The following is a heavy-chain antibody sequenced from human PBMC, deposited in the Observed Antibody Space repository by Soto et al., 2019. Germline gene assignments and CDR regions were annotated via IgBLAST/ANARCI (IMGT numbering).Heavy chain of an antibody. CDR3: ASGSSAYYYYMDV. D-gene: IGHD3-10*01. CDR2: INHSGST. V-gene: IGHV4-34*01. J-gene: IGHJ6*03. Sequence: SETLSLTCAVYGGSFSGDYWSWLRQPPGKGLEWIGEINHSGSTNYNPSLKSRVTISVDTSKNQFSLKLSSVTAADTAVYYCASGSSAYYYYMDVWGKGTMVTVSS. CDR1: GGSFSGDY.